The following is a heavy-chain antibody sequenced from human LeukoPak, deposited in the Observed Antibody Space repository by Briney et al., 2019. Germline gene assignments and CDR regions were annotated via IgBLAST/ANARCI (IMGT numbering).Heavy chain of an antibody. CDR2: ISGSGTTI. CDR3: ARTVDGVTGSDY. V-gene: IGHV3-48*01. J-gene: IGHJ4*02. CDR1: GFSFSDYP. D-gene: IGHD3-10*01. Sequence: GGSLRLSCAASGFSFSDYPMDWVRQAPGKRLEWLSYISGSGTTIFYADSVKGRFTISRDNAKNSLFLQMNSLRVEDTAVYYCARTVDGVTGSDYWGQGTLVTVSS.